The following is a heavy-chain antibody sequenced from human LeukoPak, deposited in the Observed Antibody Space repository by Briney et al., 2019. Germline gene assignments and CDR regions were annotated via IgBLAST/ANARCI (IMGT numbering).Heavy chain of an antibody. V-gene: IGHV3-33*01. Sequence: GTSLTLSWEASGFTFSHFGMHWVRQAPGKGLEWVAVIWSDDTNEYYADFVKGRFTISRDNFKRTVSLEMNSLRAEDTAIYYCPGLGGWGSRYLDVIDIWGQGTKVTVSS. J-gene: IGHJ3*02. CDR1: GFTFSHFG. CDR2: IWSDDTNE. CDR3: PGLGGWGSRYLDVIDI. D-gene: IGHD3-16*01.